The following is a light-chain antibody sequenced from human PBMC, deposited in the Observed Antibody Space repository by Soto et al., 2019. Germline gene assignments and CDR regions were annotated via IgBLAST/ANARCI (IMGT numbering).Light chain of an antibody. CDR1: STDFGGYNY. Sequence: QSVLTQPRTVSGSPGQSVTISFTGSSTDFGGYNYVSWYQQHPGKVPKLMLYDVSKRPSGVPDRFSGSKSGNTASLTISGLQAEDEADYYCCSYAGRDTLYVFGSGTKVTGL. J-gene: IGLJ1*01. CDR3: CSYAGRDTLYV. V-gene: IGLV2-11*01. CDR2: DVS.